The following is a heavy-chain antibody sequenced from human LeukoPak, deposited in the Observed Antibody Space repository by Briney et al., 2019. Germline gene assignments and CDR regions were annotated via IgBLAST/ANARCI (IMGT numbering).Heavy chain of an antibody. Sequence: PGGSLRLSCVASGFTFSSYGMHWVRQAPGKGLEWVAVISYDGSNKNYADSVKGRFTISRDNSKNTLYLQMNSLRAEDTAVYYCARYLNSGPADYWGQGSLVTVSS. V-gene: IGHV3-30*03. CDR1: GFTFSSYG. CDR2: ISYDGSNK. D-gene: IGHD5-12*01. CDR3: ARYLNSGPADY. J-gene: IGHJ4*02.